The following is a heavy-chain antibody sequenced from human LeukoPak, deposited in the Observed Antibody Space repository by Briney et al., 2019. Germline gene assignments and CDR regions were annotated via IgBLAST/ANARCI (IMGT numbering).Heavy chain of an antibody. D-gene: IGHD4-17*01. Sequence: SVKVSCKASGGTFSSYAISWVRQAPGQGLEWMGGIIPIFGTTNYAQKFQGRVTITTDESTSTAYMELSSLRSEDTAVYYCARAGEQIGYYFDYWGQGTLVTVSS. CDR3: ARAGEQIGYYFDY. V-gene: IGHV1-69*05. CDR1: GGTFSSYA. J-gene: IGHJ4*02. CDR2: IIPIFGTT.